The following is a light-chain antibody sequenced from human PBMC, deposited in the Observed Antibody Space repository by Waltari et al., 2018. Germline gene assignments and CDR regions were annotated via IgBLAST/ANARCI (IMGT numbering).Light chain of an antibody. CDR3: CSFTSRSTWV. Sequence: QSALTHPAFVSGSPGHSITISCTGTSSHVGCYHFVSWYQQHPVKVPKLFIFDVSNRPSGVSNRFSGSKSGNTASLTISGLQAEDESEYYCCSFTSRSTWVFGGGTKLTVL. J-gene: IGLJ3*02. CDR1: SSHVGCYHF. CDR2: DVS. V-gene: IGLV2-14*01.